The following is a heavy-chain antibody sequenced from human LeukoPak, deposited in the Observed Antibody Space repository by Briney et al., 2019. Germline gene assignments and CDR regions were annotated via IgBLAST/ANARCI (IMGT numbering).Heavy chain of an antibody. CDR3: ARVERGTIFGVVINYGMDV. CDR1: GFTFSSYG. CDR2: IWYDGSNK. V-gene: IGHV3-33*01. J-gene: IGHJ6*02. D-gene: IGHD3-3*01. Sequence: GGSLRLSCAASGFTFSSYGMHWVRQAPGKGLEWVSVIWYDGSNKYYVDSVKGRFTISRDNSKNTLYLQMNSLRAEDTAVYYCARVERGTIFGVVINYGMDVWSQGTTVTVSS.